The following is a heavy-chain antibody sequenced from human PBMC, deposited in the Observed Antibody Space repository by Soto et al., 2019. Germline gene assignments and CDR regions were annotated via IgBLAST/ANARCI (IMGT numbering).Heavy chain of an antibody. D-gene: IGHD6-13*01. CDR2: ISSSGSTI. CDR3: ARDSSPFHSSSWYCFDY. V-gene: IGHV3-11*04. J-gene: IGHJ4*02. CDR1: GFTFSDYY. Sequence: GGSLRLSCAASGFTFSDYYMSWIRQAPGKGLEWVSYISSSGSTICYAGSVKGRFTISRDNAKNSLYLQMNSLRAEDTAVYYCARDSSPFHSSSWYCFDYWGQGTLVTVSS.